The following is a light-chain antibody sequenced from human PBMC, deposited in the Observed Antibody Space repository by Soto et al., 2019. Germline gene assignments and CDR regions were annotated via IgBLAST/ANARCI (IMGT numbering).Light chain of an antibody. Sequence: DIQITRSRATRCSWLGDIVTITCRASQSVNRWLAWYQQKPGKAPKLLIYETSSLESGVPSRFGGSGSGTEFTLTISSLQPDDFAIYYCQQYNSYSWTFGQGTKVDIK. CDR1: QSVNRW. CDR2: ETS. V-gene: IGKV1-5*03. J-gene: IGKJ1*01. CDR3: QQYNSYSWT.